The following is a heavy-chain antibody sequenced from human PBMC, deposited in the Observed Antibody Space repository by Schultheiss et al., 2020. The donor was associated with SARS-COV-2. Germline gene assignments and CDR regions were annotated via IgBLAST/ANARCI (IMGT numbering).Heavy chain of an antibody. CDR1: GGSISSSSYY. D-gene: IGHD6-19*01. J-gene: IGHJ4*02. CDR2: IYYSGST. CDR3: ARRAYSSGWGFDY. Sequence: SETLSLTCTVSGGSISSSSYYWGWIRQPPGKGLEWIGSIYYSGSTYYNPSLKSRVTISVDTSKNQFSLKLSSVTAADTAVYYCARRAYSSGWGFDYWGQGTLVTVYS. V-gene: IGHV4-39*01.